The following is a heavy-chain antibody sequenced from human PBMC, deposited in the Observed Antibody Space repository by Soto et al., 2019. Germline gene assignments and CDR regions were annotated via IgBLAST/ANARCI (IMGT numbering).Heavy chain of an antibody. V-gene: IGHV5-51*01. J-gene: IGHJ6*02. CDR1: GYSFTSYW. CDR3: ARYVRRSDYYYYGMDV. Sequence: GESLKISCKGSGYSFTSYWIGWVRQMPGKGLEWMGIIYPGDSDTRYSPSFQGQVTISADKSISTAYLQWSSLKASDTAMYYCARYVRRSDYYYYGMDVWCQGTTVTVSS. CDR2: IYPGDSDT. D-gene: IGHD3-16*01.